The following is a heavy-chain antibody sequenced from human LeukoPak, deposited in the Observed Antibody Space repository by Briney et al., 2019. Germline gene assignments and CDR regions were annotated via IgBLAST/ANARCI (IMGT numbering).Heavy chain of an antibody. V-gene: IGHV4-39*07. CDR1: GGSISSSSYY. CDR2: IYYSGST. D-gene: IGHD3-22*01. CDR3: ASFSSGYPFDY. Sequence: SETLSLTCTVSGGSISSSSYYWGWIRQPPGKGLEWIGSIYYSGSTYYNPSLKSRVTISVDTSKNQFSLKLSSVTAADTAVYYCASFSSGYPFDYWGQGTLVTVSS. J-gene: IGHJ4*02.